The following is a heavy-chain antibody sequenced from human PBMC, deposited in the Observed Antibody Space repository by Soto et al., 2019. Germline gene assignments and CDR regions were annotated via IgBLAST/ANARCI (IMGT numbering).Heavy chain of an antibody. D-gene: IGHD3-3*01. J-gene: IGHJ5*02. CDR2: IYYSGST. Sequence: QVQLQESGPGLVKPSETLSLTCTVSGGSINSYFWSWIRQPPGKGLEWIGYIYYSGSTNYNPSLKSRVTISVDTSKNQFSLKLSSVTAADTAVYYCARGLRFLEEASWGKGTLVPVSS. CDR3: ARGLRFLEEAS. V-gene: IGHV4-59*01. CDR1: GGSINSYF.